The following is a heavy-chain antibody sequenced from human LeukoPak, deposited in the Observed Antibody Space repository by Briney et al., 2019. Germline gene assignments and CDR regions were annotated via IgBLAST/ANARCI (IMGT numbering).Heavy chain of an antibody. D-gene: IGHD2-2*01. CDR2: ISAYNGNT. Sequence: AASVTVSCKASGYTFTSYGITWVRQAPGQGLEWMGWISAYNGNTNYAQKLQGRVTMTTDTSTSTAYMELRSLRSDDTAVYYCARGYCSSPSCSWFDPWGQGTLVTVSS. V-gene: IGHV1-18*01. CDR1: GYTFTSYG. CDR3: ARGYCSSPSCSWFDP. J-gene: IGHJ5*02.